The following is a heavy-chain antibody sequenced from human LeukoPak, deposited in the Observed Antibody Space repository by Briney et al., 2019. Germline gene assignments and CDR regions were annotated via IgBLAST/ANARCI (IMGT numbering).Heavy chain of an antibody. V-gene: IGHV3-7*01. D-gene: IGHD6-6*01. CDR1: GFTFSRYS. CDR2: IKQDGSEK. CDR3: ARDLGPHSSSPNSGAFDI. J-gene: IGHJ3*02. Sequence: GGSLRLSCAASGFTFSRYSMSWVRQAPGRGLEWVANIKQDGSEKYSVDSVKGRFTISRDNAKNSLYLQMNSLRAEDTAVYYCARDLGPHSSSPNSGAFDIWGQGTMVTVSS.